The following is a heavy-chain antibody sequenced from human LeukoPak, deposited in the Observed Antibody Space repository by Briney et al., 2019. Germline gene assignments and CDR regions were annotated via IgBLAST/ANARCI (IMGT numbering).Heavy chain of an antibody. D-gene: IGHD4-17*01. CDR1: GFTLSSYG. CDR2: ISYDGSNK. CDR3: ARDKYGDQYYFDY. V-gene: IGHV3-30*03. J-gene: IGHJ4*02. Sequence: GGSLRLSCAASGFTLSSYGMHWVRQAPGKGLEWVAVISYDGSNKFYADSVKGRFTISRDNSKNTLYLQMNSLRAEDTAVYYCARDKYGDQYYFDYWGQGTLVTVSS.